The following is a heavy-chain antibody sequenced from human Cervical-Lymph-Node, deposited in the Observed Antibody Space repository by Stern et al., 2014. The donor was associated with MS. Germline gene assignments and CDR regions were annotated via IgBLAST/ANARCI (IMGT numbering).Heavy chain of an antibody. Sequence: VQLVESGGGVVQPGSSLRLSCAASRFTFSSSGMHWVRQAPGKGLGGVALISFDGSKKYSADSVKGRFTISRDNSKNTLYLQMNSLRAEETAVYYCAKDLGDGYNTHYYFEYWGQGTLVTVSS. J-gene: IGHJ4*02. CDR3: AKDLGDGYNTHYYFEY. CDR2: ISFDGSKK. V-gene: IGHV3-30*18. D-gene: IGHD5-24*01. CDR1: RFTFSSSG.